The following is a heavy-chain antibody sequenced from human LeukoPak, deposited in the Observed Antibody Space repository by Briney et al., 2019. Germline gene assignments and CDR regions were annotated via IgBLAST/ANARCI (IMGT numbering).Heavy chain of an antibody. V-gene: IGHV3-23*01. CDR3: AKGGYYDSSGYLAP. Sequence: PGASLRLSCAASGFTFSSYAMSWVRQAPGKGLEWVSAISGSGGSTYYADFVKGRFTISRDNSKNTLYLQMNSLRAEDTAVYYCAKGGYYDSSGYLAPWGQGTLVTVSS. CDR2: ISGSGGST. D-gene: IGHD3-22*01. J-gene: IGHJ5*02. CDR1: GFTFSSYA.